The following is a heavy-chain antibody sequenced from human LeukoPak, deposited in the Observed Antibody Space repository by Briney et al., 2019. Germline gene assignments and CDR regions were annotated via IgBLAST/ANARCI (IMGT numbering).Heavy chain of an antibody. Sequence: SETLSLTCAVYGGSFSDYFWGWIRQPPGKGLEWIGEINLSGRTYYNPSLKSRVTISVDTSKNQFSLNLSSVTAADTAVYYCAREVVVVPVAIHYGWEVWGQGTTVTVSS. J-gene: IGHJ6*02. CDR1: GGSFSDYF. V-gene: IGHV4-34*01. CDR2: INLSGRT. CDR3: AREVVVVPVAIHYGWEV. D-gene: IGHD2-2*01.